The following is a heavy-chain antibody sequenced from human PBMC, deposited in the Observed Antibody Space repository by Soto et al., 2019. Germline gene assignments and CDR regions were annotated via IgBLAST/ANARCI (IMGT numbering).Heavy chain of an antibody. D-gene: IGHD3-9*01. CDR1: GGTFSSYA. V-gene: IGHV1-69*01. CDR3: ARKESYYDILTVYYSPWFDP. J-gene: IGHJ5*02. Sequence: QVQLVQSGAEVKKPGSSVMVSCKASGGTFSSYAISWVRQAPGQGLEWMGGIIPIFGTANYAQKFQGRVTITADESTSTAYMELSSLRSEDTAVYYCARKESYYDILTVYYSPWFDPWGQGTLVTVSS. CDR2: IIPIFGTA.